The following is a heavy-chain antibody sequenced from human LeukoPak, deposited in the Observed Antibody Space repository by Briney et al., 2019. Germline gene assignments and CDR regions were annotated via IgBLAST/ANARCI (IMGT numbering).Heavy chain of an antibody. CDR3: ARDSLPYCSSTSCPIKIPV. V-gene: IGHV4-30-2*01. CDR1: GGSISSGGYS. Sequence: SETLSLTCAVSGGSISSGGYSWSWIRQPPGKGLEWIGYIYHSGSTYYNPSLKSRVTISVDRSKNQFSLKLSSVTAADTAVYYCARDSLPYCSSTSCPIKIPVWGQGTTVTVSS. D-gene: IGHD2-2*01. CDR2: IYHSGST. J-gene: IGHJ6*02.